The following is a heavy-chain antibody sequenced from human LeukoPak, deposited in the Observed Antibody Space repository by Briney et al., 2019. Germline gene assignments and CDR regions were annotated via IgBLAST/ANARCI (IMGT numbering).Heavy chain of an antibody. Sequence: SVKVSCKASGGTFSSYAISWVRQAPGQGLEWMGGIIPIFGTANYAQKLQGRVTMTTDTSTRTAYMELRSLRSDDTAVYYCASDRGSYLDYWGQGTLVTVSS. J-gene: IGHJ4*02. CDR3: ASDRGSYLDY. V-gene: IGHV1-69*05. CDR1: GGTFSSYA. CDR2: IIPIFGTA. D-gene: IGHD1-26*01.